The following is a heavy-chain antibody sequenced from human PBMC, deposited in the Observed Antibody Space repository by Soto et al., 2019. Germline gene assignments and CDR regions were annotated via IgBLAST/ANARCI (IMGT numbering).Heavy chain of an antibody. Sequence: PGGSLRLSCAASGFTFSNYAMNWVRQAPGKGLEWVSGISDSGDSTFYADSVKVRFTISRDNSKNTLYLQLSSLRAEDTAIYYCAKGRCASCYFADYWGQGSLVTVSS. CDR3: AKGRCASCYFADY. CDR1: GFTFSNYA. D-gene: IGHD2-21*01. CDR2: ISDSGDST. J-gene: IGHJ4*02. V-gene: IGHV3-23*01.